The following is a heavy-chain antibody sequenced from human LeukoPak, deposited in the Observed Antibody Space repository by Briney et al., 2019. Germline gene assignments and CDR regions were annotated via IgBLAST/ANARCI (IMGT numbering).Heavy chain of an antibody. Sequence: ASVKVSCKASGYTFINFAINWGRQAPGQRPEWMGWINAGNGNTKYSQKFQGRVTITRDTSASTAYMELRSLRSDDTAVYYCARALAADFWSGSAFDYWGQGTLVTVSS. V-gene: IGHV1-3*01. J-gene: IGHJ4*02. CDR3: ARALAADFWSGSAFDY. D-gene: IGHD3-3*01. CDR1: GYTFINFA. CDR2: INAGNGNT.